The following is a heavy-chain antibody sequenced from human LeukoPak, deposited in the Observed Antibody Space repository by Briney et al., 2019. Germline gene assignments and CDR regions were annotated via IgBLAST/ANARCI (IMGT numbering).Heavy chain of an antibody. D-gene: IGHD2-21*02. Sequence: PSETLSLTCTVSGDSSSSGYYWGWIRQPPGKGLEYIGTIYQTGSTYFNPSLKSRVTISVDMSKNHFSLKLSSVTAADTAVYYCARGRTAMDVWGKGTTVTVSS. V-gene: IGHV4-38-2*02. CDR1: GDSSSSGYY. CDR3: ARGRTAMDV. J-gene: IGHJ6*04. CDR2: IYQTGST.